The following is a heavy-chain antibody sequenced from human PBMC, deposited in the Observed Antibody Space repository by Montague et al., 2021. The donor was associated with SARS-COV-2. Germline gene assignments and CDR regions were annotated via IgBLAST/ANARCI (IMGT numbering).Heavy chain of an antibody. CDR3: ARVPFSSSWYYLDY. V-gene: IGHV4-61*01. D-gene: IGHD6-13*01. J-gene: IGHJ4*02. CDR1: GGSVSSGSYY. Sequence: SETLSLTCTVSGGSVSSGSYYWSWIRQPPGKGLEWIGYTYYSGSTNYNPSLKSRVTISVDTSKNQFSLKLSSVTAADTAVYYCARVPFSSSWYYLDYWGQGTLVTVSS. CDR2: TYYSGST.